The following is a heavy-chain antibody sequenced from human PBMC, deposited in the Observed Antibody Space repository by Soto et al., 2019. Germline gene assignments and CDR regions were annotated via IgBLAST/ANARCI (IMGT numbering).Heavy chain of an antibody. D-gene: IGHD3-10*01. CDR2: ISGSGGST. CDR1: GFTFSSYA. V-gene: IGHV3-23*01. J-gene: IGHJ6*02. CDR3: AKEGGYGSGSYYNTEGGMDV. Sequence: EVQLLESGGGLVQPGGSLRLSCAASGFTFSSYAMSWVRQAPGKGLEWVSAISGSGGSTYYADSVKGRFTISRDNSKNTLYLQMNSLRAEDTAVYYCAKEGGYGSGSYYNTEGGMDVWGQGTTVTVSS.